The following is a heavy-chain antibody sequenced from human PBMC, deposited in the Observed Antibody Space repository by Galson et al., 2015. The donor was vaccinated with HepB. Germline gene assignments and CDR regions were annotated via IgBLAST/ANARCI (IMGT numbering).Heavy chain of an antibody. V-gene: IGHV5-51*01. CDR2: IYPGDSDA. CDR1: GSSFSTYW. CDR3: ARLSITGDPGED. Sequence: QSGAEVKKPGESLKISCNLSGSSFSTYWIGWVRQMPGKGLEWVGIIYPGDSDARYSPSFKGQVTISAYRSTTTAYLQWRSLRASDTAMYYCARLSITGDPGEDWGQGTLVTVSS. J-gene: IGHJ4*02. D-gene: IGHD7-27*01.